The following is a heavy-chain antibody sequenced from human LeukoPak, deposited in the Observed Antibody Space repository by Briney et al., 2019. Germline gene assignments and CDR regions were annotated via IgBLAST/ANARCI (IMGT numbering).Heavy chain of an antibody. D-gene: IGHD4-17*01. CDR3: ARAGYGDYNAFDI. V-gene: IGHV4-30-2*01. CDR1: GGSISSSSYY. CDR2: IYHSGST. J-gene: IGHJ3*02. Sequence: SETLSLTCTVSGGSISSSSYYWGWIRQPPGKGLEWIGYIYHSGSTYYNPSLKSRVTISVDRSKNQFSLKLSSVTAADTAVYYCARAGYGDYNAFDIWGQGTMVTVSS.